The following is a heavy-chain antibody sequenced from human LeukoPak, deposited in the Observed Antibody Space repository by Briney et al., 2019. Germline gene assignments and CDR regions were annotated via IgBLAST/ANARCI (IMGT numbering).Heavy chain of an antibody. CDR3: ARYSARGGWYAY. J-gene: IGHJ4*02. CDR2: IIPIFGTA. CDR1: GGTFSSYA. D-gene: IGHD6-19*01. Sequence: SVKVSCKASGGTFSSYAISWVRQAPGQGLEWMGGIIPIFGTANYAQKFQGRVTITADKSTSTAYMELSSLRSEDTAVYYCARYSARGGWYAYWGQGTLVTVSS. V-gene: IGHV1-69*06.